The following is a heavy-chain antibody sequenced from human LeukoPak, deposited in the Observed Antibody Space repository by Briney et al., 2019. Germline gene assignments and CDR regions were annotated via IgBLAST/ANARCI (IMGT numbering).Heavy chain of an antibody. Sequence: GASVKVSCKASGYTFTGYYMHWVRQAPGQGLEWMGWINPNSGGTNYAQKFQGRVTMTRDTSISTAYMELSRLRSDDTAVYYCAREVSHQRPYNWNDVYSGTYYFDYWGQGTLVTVSS. V-gene: IGHV1-2*02. CDR3: AREVSHQRPYNWNDVYSGTYYFDY. CDR2: INPNSGGT. J-gene: IGHJ4*02. D-gene: IGHD1-1*01. CDR1: GYTFTGYY.